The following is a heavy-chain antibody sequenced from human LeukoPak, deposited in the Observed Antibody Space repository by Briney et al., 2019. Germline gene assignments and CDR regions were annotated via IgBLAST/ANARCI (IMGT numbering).Heavy chain of an antibody. CDR3: ARDPADARIASAGTH. CDR1: GFTFSSYA. V-gene: IGHV3-30*01. CDR2: ISYDGSNK. J-gene: IGHJ4*02. Sequence: GGSLRLSCAASGFTFSSYAMHWVRQAPGKGLEWVAVISYDGSNKDYADSVKGRFTISRDNSKNTLYLQMNSLRAEDTAVYYCARDPADARIASAGTHWGQGTLVTVSS. D-gene: IGHD6-13*01.